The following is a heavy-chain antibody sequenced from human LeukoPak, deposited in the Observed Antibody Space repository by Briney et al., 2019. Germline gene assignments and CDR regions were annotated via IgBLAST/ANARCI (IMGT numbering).Heavy chain of an antibody. CDR2: IWYDGSNK. J-gene: IGHJ3*02. Sequence: GGSPRLSCAASGFTFSSYGMHWVRQAPGKGLEWVAVIWYDGSNKYYADSVKGRFTISRDNSKNTLYLQMNSLRAEDTAVYSCAVISSEDAFDIWGQGTMVTVSS. CDR3: AVISSEDAFDI. D-gene: IGHD3-22*01. V-gene: IGHV3-30*02. CDR1: GFTFSSYG.